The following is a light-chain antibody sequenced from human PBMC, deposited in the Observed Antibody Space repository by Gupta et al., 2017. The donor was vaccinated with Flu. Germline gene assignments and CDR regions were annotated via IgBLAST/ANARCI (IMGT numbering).Light chain of an antibody. Sequence: QSALTQPASVSGSPGQSITISCTGTNSDVGDYNYVSWYQQHPGKAPKLMIYEVSNRPSGVSNRFSGSKSGNTASLTISGLQAEDEADYYCSSFTSSNTCVFGGGTRLTVL. J-gene: IGLJ3*02. CDR2: EVS. CDR1: NSDVGDYNY. CDR3: SSFTSSNTCV. V-gene: IGLV2-14*01.